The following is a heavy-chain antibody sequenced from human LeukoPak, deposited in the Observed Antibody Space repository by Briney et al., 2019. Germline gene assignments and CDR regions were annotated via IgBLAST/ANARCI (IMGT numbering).Heavy chain of an antibody. J-gene: IGHJ3*02. CDR1: GSTFSSYA. CDR2: ISGSGGST. V-gene: IGHV3-23*01. Sequence: QTGGSLRLSCAASGSTFSSYAMSWVRQAPGKGLEVVSAISGSGGSTYYADSVKGRFTISRDNSRNTLFLKMNSLRAEDTAVYYCAKDRRYCSGGSCYSVSGVAFDMWGQGTMVTVSS. D-gene: IGHD2-15*01. CDR3: AKDRRYCSGGSCYSVSGVAFDM.